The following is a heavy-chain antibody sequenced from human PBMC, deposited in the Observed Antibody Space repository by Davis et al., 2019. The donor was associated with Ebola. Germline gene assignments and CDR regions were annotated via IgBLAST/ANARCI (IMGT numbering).Heavy chain of an antibody. CDR2: IFSNDEK. D-gene: IGHD2-15*01. Sequence: SWIRQPPGKALEWLAHIFSNDEKSYSTSLKSRLTISKDTSKSQVVLTMTNMDPVDTATYYCARMFVLYCSGGSCYSYFDYWGQGTLVTVSS. CDR3: ARMFVLYCSGGSCYSYFDY. J-gene: IGHJ4*02. V-gene: IGHV2-26*01.